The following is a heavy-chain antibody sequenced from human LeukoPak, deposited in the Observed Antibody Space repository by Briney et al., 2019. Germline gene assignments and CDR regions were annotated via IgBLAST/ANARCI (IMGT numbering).Heavy chain of an antibody. J-gene: IGHJ4*02. CDR1: GGSIISSSYY. V-gene: IGHV3-21*01. CDR3: AREGYYGSGSYS. CDR2: ISSSSSYI. D-gene: IGHD3-10*01. Sequence: ETLSLTCTVSGGSIISSSYYWGWIRQAPGKGLEWVSPISSSSSYIYYADSVKGRFTISRDNAKNSLYLQMNSLRAEDTAVYYCAREGYYGSGSYSWGQGTLVTVSS.